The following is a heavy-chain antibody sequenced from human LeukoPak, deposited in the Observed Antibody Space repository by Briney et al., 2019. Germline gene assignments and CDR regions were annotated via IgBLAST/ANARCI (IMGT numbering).Heavy chain of an antibody. J-gene: IGHJ3*02. CDR1: GFTFSSYD. CDR2: IGTAGDT. D-gene: IGHD6-19*01. V-gene: IGHV3-13*01. Sequence: GGSLRLSCAASGFTFSSYDMPWVRQATGKGPEWVSAIGTAGDTYYPGSVKGRFTISRDNSKNTLYLQMNSLRAEDTAVYYCAKEDGGQWLLNDAFDIWGQGTMVTVSS. CDR3: AKEDGGQWLLNDAFDI.